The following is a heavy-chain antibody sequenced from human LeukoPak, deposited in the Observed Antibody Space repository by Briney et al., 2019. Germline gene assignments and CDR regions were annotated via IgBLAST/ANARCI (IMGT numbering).Heavy chain of an antibody. Sequence: SETLSLTCTVSGGSISSSSYYWGWTRQPPGKGLEWIGSIYYSGSTYYNPSLKSRVTISVDTSKNQFSLKLSSVTAADTAVYYCAREGGLLMDYWGQGTLVTVSS. J-gene: IGHJ4*02. D-gene: IGHD2/OR15-2a*01. CDR3: AREGGLLMDY. V-gene: IGHV4-39*02. CDR1: GGSISSSSYY. CDR2: IYYSGST.